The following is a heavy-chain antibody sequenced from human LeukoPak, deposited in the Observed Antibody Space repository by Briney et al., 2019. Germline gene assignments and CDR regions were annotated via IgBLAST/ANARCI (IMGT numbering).Heavy chain of an antibody. CDR2: IYYSGST. V-gene: IGHV4-59*01. CDR1: GGSISSYY. Sequence: KPSETLSLTCTVSGGSISSYYWSWIRRPPGKGLEWIGYIYYSGSTNYNPSLKSRVTISVDTSKNQFSLKLSSVTAADTAVYYCVRGAWELLFDYWGQGTLVTVSS. D-gene: IGHD2-15*01. CDR3: VRGAWELLFDY. J-gene: IGHJ4*02.